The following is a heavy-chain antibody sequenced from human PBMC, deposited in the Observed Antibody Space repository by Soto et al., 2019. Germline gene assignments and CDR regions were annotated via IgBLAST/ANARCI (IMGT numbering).Heavy chain of an antibody. CDR1: GGTFSSYA. D-gene: IGHD6-25*01. Sequence: SVKVSCKASGGTFSSYAISWVRQAPGQGLEWMGGIIPIFGTANYAQKFQGRVTITADESTSTAYMELSSLRSEDTAVYYCARSRAALDYFDYWGQGTLVTVSS. V-gene: IGHV1-69*13. CDR2: IIPIFGTA. CDR3: ARSRAALDYFDY. J-gene: IGHJ4*02.